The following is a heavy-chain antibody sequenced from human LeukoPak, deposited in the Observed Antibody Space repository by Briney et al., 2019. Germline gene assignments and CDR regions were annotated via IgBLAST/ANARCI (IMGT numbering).Heavy chain of an antibody. D-gene: IGHD3-9*01. CDR3: ARTVGYYDILTPFSNGFDY. V-gene: IGHV4-59*08. CDR2: IYYSGST. Sequence: SETLSLTCTVSGGSISSYYWSWIRQPPGKGLEWIGYIYYSGSTNYNPSLKSRVTISVDTSKNQFSLKLSSVTAADTAVHYCARTVGYYDILTPFSNGFDYWGQGTLVTVSS. J-gene: IGHJ4*02. CDR1: GGSISSYY.